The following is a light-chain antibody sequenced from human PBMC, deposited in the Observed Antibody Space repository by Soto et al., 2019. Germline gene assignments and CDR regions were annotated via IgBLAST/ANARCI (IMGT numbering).Light chain of an antibody. J-gene: IGLJ3*02. Sequence: QSVLTQPPSASGTPGQRVTISCSGSSSNIGSNYVYWYQQLPGTAPKLLIYRNNQRPSGVPARFSRSKSGTSASLAISGLRSEAEADYYCEACDDSLSGRVFGGGPKVTVL. CDR2: RNN. CDR1: SSNIGSNY. CDR3: EACDDSLSGRV. V-gene: IGLV1-47*01.